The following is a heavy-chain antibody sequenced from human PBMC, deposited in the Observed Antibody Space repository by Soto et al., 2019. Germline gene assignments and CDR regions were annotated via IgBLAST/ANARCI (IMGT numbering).Heavy chain of an antibody. D-gene: IGHD2-15*01. Sequence: ASVKVSCKASGYTFTSYGISWVRQAPGQGLEWMGWISAYNGNTNYAQKLQGRVTMTTDTSTGTAYMELRSLRSDDTAVYYCARDYCSGGSCYSDYWGQGTLVTVSS. CDR3: ARDYCSGGSCYSDY. CDR1: GYTFTSYG. CDR2: ISAYNGNT. V-gene: IGHV1-18*01. J-gene: IGHJ4*02.